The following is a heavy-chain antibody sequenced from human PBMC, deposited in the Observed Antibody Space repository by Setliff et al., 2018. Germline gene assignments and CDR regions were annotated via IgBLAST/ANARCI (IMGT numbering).Heavy chain of an antibody. CDR2: IRSKTDGETT. D-gene: IGHD1-1*01. V-gene: IGHV3-15*01. J-gene: IGHJ4*02. Sequence: GSLRLSCVASGFTFSSSWMTWVRQAPGKGLEWVGSIRSKTDGETTDYAAPAKGRFTISRDDSKNTLYLQMNSLKTEDTAVYYCTKELSMAYGNDWGLGTLVTVSS. CDR1: GFTFSSSW. CDR3: TKELSMAYGND.